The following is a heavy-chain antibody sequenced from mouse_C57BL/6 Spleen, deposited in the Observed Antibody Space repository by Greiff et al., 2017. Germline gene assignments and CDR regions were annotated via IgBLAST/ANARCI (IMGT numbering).Heavy chain of an antibody. CDR1: GYTFTSYW. CDR3: ARLWDPSD. D-gene: IGHD4-1*01. V-gene: IGHV1-50*01. J-gene: IGHJ3*01. CDR2: IDPSDSYT. Sequence: QVQLQQPGAELVKPGASVKLSCKASGYTFTSYWMQWVKQRPGQGLEWIGEIDPSDSYTNYNQKFKGKATLTVDTSSSTAYMQLSSLTSEDSAVYYCARLWDPSDWGQGTLVTVSA.